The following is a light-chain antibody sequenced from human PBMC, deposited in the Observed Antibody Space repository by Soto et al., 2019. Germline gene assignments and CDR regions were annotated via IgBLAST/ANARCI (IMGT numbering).Light chain of an antibody. J-gene: IGKJ4*01. V-gene: IGKV1-5*03. CDR2: KTS. CDR3: QQYKSFSLT. Sequence: DIPMTQSPSTLSASVGDRVTITCRASQSIDNWLAWYQQKPGKAPNLLIYKTSNLESGVPSRFSGSGSGTEFSLTISSLQPDDFATYYCQQYKSFSLTFGGGTRV. CDR1: QSIDNW.